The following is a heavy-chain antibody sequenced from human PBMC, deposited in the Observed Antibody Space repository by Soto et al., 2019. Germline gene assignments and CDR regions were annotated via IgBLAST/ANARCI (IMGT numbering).Heavy chain of an antibody. Sequence: SETLSLTCAVYGGSFSGYYWSWIRQPPGKGLEWIGEINHSGSTNYNPSLKSRVTISVDTSKNQFSLKLSSVTAADTAVYYCAREGEWLRSYYYMDVWGKGTTVTVSS. D-gene: IGHD5-12*01. V-gene: IGHV4-34*01. CDR3: AREGEWLRSYYYMDV. J-gene: IGHJ6*03. CDR2: INHSGST. CDR1: GGSFSGYY.